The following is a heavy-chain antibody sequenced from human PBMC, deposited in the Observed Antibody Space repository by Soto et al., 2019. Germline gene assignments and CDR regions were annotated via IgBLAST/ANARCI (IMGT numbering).Heavy chain of an antibody. J-gene: IGHJ6*02. CDR3: AKESMSVAVSASRVYGMDV. CDR2: TRSNGEYT. Sequence: PAESLRFSCAGSGFTFSNYAMTWVRQAPGKGLQWVSTTRSNGEYTYYADSVKGRFTVSRDNSQNALFLEMSSLRAEDTAVYYCAKESMSVAVSASRVYGMDVWGQGTTVTVSS. CDR1: GFTFSNYA. D-gene: IGHD6-6*01. V-gene: IGHV3-23*01.